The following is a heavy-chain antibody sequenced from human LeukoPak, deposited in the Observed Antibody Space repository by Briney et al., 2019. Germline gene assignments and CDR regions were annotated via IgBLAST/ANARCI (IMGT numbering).Heavy chain of an antibody. Sequence: ASVKVSCKASGYTFTSYYMHWVRQAPGQGLEWMGIINPSGGSTSYAQKFQGRVTVTTDTSTNTAYMELRSLRSDDTAIYYCARGARLQQLVRFAFDVWGQGTMVTVSS. CDR1: GYTFTSYY. CDR3: ARGARLQQLVRFAFDV. D-gene: IGHD6-13*01. J-gene: IGHJ3*01. V-gene: IGHV1-46*01. CDR2: INPSGGST.